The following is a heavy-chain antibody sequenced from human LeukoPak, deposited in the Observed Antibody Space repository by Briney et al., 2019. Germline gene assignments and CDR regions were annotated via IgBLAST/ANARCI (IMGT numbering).Heavy chain of an antibody. CDR1: GGSISSYY. V-gene: IGHV4-59*08. J-gene: IGHJ4*02. CDR2: IYYSGST. D-gene: IGHD3-9*01. Sequence: SETLSLTCTVSGGSISSYYWSWIRQPPGKRLEWIGYIYYSGSTNYNPSLKSRVTISVDTSKNQFSLKLSSVTAADTAVYYCAIHSDPYYDILTGYYSGLSVGDWGQGTLVTVSS. CDR3: AIHSDPYYDILTGYYSGLSVGD.